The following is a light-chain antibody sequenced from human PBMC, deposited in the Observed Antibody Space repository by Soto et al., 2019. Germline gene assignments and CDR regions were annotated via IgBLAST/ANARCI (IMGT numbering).Light chain of an antibody. CDR3: QQANSFPHA. CDR1: QGISSW. Sequence: DSQMTQSPSSVSASVGDRVTITCRASQGISSWIAWYQQKPGKAPKLLIYAASSLQSGGPSTFSGSGSGTDFTLTFSSLQPEDFATYYCQQANSFPHAFGQGTNLEIK. J-gene: IGKJ2*01. V-gene: IGKV1-12*01. CDR2: AAS.